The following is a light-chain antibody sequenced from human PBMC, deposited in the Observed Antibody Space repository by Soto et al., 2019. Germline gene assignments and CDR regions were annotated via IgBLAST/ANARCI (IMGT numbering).Light chain of an antibody. Sequence: IQMTQSPSPLSASVGDRVTITCRASQSLSGWLAWYQQEPGKAPNLLIYMASTLASGVPSRFSVSGSGTEFTLTISSLQPDDFATYYCQHYNGYSWTFGQGTKVDIK. CDR1: QSLSGW. J-gene: IGKJ1*01. V-gene: IGKV1-5*03. CDR3: QHYNGYSWT. CDR2: MAS.